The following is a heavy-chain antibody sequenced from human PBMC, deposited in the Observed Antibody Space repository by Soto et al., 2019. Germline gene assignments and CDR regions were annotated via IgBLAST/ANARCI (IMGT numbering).Heavy chain of an antibody. Sequence: QVQLVESGGGVVQPGRSLRLSCAASGFTFSSYGMHWVRQAPGKGLEWVALVWYDGGNKYYADSVKGRFTISRDNYKNTLYLQMNSLRAEATAVYYCVRAAGYSGNDYVYYYGMDVWGQGTTVTVSS. CDR3: VRAAGYSGNDYVYYYGMDV. CDR1: GFTFSSYG. CDR2: VWYDGGNK. V-gene: IGHV3-33*01. D-gene: IGHD5-12*01. J-gene: IGHJ6*02.